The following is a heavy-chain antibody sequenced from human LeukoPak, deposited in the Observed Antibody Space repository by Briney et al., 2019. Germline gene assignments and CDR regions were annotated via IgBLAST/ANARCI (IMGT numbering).Heavy chain of an antibody. V-gene: IGHV1-69*05. J-gene: IGHJ4*02. CDR2: ITPIFGTA. CDR3: ARTPCGGDCYPVLFDY. Sequence: LVKVSCKASGGTFSSYAISSVRHAPGQGLEWMGWITPIFGTANYAQKFQGRVTITTDESTSTAYMELSSLRSEDTAVYYCARTPCGGDCYPVLFDYWGQGTLVTVSS. CDR1: GGTFSSYA. D-gene: IGHD2-21*02.